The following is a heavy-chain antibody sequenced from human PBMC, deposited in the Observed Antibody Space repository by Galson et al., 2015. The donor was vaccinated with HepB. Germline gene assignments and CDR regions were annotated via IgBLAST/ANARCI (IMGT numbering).Heavy chain of an antibody. J-gene: IGHJ4*02. CDR2: ISGSGGYK. V-gene: IGHV3-21*01. CDR1: GFTFSTHS. D-gene: IGHD6-13*01. Sequence: SLRLSCAASGFTFSTHSINWVRQAPGKGLEWVSSISGSGGYKFYGDSVEGRFTVSRDNAKNSLFLQMNSLRAEDTAIYYCARVSLGASSSWYYFDYWGLGTLVTVSS. CDR3: ARVSLGASSSWYYFDY.